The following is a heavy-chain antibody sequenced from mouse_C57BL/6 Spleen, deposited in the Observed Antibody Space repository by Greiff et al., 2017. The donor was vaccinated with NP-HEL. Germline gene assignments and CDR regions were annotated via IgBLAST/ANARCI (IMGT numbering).Heavy chain of an antibody. CDR3: ARRSYYGSSSGFAY. J-gene: IGHJ3*01. Sequence: VQLQQSGPELVKPGASVKISCKASGYAFSSSWMNWVKQRPGKGLEWIGRIYPGDGDTNYNGKFKGKATLTADKSSSTAYMQLSSLTSEDSAVYCCARRSYYGSSSGFAYWGQGTLVTVSA. CDR2: IYPGDGDT. V-gene: IGHV1-82*01. D-gene: IGHD1-1*01. CDR1: GYAFSSSW.